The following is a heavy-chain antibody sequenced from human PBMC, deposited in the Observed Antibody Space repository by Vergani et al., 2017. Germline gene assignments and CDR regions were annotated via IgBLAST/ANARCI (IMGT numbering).Heavy chain of an antibody. Sequence: QLQLQESGPGLVKPSATLSLTCSVSGSSIRSRNYYWGWIRQPPGKGLEWIASIYYSGSTYYNPSLKSRVTISVDTSKNQFSLKLSSVTAADTAVYFWARHSTVDWLVKLGWIDPWGQGILVTVSS. CDR2: IYYSGST. D-gene: IGHD6-19*01. CDR3: ARHSTVDWLVKLGWIDP. CDR1: GSSIRSRNYY. J-gene: IGHJ5*02. V-gene: IGHV4-39*01.